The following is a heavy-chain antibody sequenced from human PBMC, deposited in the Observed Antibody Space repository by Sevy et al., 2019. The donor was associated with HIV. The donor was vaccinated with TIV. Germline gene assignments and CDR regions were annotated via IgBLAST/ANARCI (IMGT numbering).Heavy chain of an antibody. Sequence: GGSLRLSCAASGFTFSYYTMKWVRQAPGKGLEWVSSISSGSSYISYGESVKGRFTISRDNAKNSLFLQMNSLRAEDTDVYYCARSLDYYDSSGANDYWGQGTLVTVSS. D-gene: IGHD3-22*01. J-gene: IGHJ4*02. CDR3: ARSLDYYDSSGANDY. V-gene: IGHV3-21*01. CDR1: GFTFSYYT. CDR2: ISSGSSYI.